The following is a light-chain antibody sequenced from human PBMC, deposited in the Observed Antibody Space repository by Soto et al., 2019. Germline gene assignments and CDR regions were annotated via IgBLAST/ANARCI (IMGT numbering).Light chain of an antibody. CDR2: DAS. CDR1: QSVSTY. CDR3: QWRSNWPVT. V-gene: IGKV3-11*01. J-gene: IGKJ1*01. Sequence: EIVLTQSPATLSLSPGERATLSCRASQSVSTYLAWYHQKPGQAPGLLIYDASCRATGIPARFSGSGSGTEFSVTISRQVPEDFAVYYGQWRSNWPVTFGQGNRVEIK.